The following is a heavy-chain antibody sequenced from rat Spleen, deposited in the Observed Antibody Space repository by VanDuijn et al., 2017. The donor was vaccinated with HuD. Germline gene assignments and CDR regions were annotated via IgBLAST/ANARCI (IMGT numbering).Heavy chain of an antibody. CDR1: GFTFSDYY. CDR3: TTAPTEGRGYFDY. V-gene: IGHV5-22*01. J-gene: IGHJ2*01. Sequence: EVQLVESGGGLVQPGRSLKLSCAASGFTFSDYYMAWVRQAPKKGLEWVASISYEGSSTYYGDSVKGRFTISRDNAKSTLYLQMNSLRSEDTATYYCTTAPTEGRGYFDYWGQGVMVTVSS. D-gene: IGHD1-11*01. CDR2: ISYEGSST.